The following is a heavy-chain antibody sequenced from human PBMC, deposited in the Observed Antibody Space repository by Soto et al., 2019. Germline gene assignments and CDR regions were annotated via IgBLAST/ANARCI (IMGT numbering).Heavy chain of an antibody. J-gene: IGHJ6*02. CDR3: ASAEYSYAGFDYYYGMDV. CDR2: AYYSGMT. Sequence: SETLSLTCTVSGDSIRSGIYYWGWIRQPPGKGLEWIGSAYYSGMTHYGPSLRGRVTISVDTSKNQFSLKLSSVTAADTAVYYCASAEYSYAGFDYYYGMDVWGQGTTVTVSS. D-gene: IGHD5-18*01. CDR1: GDSIRSGIYY. V-gene: IGHV4-39*07.